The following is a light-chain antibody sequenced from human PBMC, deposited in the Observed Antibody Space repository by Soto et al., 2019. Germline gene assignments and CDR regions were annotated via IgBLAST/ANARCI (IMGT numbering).Light chain of an antibody. CDR2: DNN. J-gene: IGLJ2*01. Sequence: QSVLTQPPSASGAPGQRVTISCSGGSSNIGSNTVSWYQQLPGTAPKLLIYDNNQRPSGVPARFSGSKSGTSASLAISGLQSEDEADYYCAALDDSLNGHVVFGGGTKLIVL. CDR1: SSNIGSNT. V-gene: IGLV1-44*01. CDR3: AALDDSLNGHVV.